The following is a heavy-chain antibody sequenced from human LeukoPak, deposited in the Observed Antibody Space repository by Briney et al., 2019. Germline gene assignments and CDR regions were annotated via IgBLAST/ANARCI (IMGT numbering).Heavy chain of an antibody. V-gene: IGHV4-61*02. CDR2: IYTSGST. Sequence: XTVSGGSISSGSYXWSWIRQPAGXGLXWIGRIYTSGSTSYNPSLKSRVTISVDTSKNQFSLKLSSVTAADTAVYYCARGKWPLDAFDIWGQGTMVIVSS. D-gene: IGHD5-12*01. CDR1: GGSISSGSYX. CDR3: ARGKWPLDAFDI. J-gene: IGHJ3*02.